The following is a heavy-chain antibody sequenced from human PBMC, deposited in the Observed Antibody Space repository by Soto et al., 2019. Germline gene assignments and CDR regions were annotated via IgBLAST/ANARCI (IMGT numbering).Heavy chain of an antibody. Sequence: ASVKVSCKASGYTFTGYYMHWVRQAPGQGLEWMGWINPNSGGTNYAQKFQGWVTMTRDTSISTAYMELSRLRSDDTAVYYCARDSSHSSSYHPYYMDVWAKGPRSPSP. CDR2: INPNSGGT. CDR1: GYTFTGYY. J-gene: IGHJ6*03. V-gene: IGHV1-2*04. CDR3: ARDSSHSSSYHPYYMDV. D-gene: IGHD6-13*01.